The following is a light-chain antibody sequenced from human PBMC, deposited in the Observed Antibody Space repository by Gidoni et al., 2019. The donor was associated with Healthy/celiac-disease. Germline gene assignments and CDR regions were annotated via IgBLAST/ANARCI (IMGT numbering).Light chain of an antibody. V-gene: IGKV3-11*01. CDR2: DAS. CDR3: QQRSNWPLIT. J-gene: IGKJ5*01. CDR1: QSVSSY. Sequence: EIVLTHSPATLSLSPGERATLSCRASQSVSSYLAWYQQKPGQAPRLLIYDASNRATGIPARFSGSGSGTDFTLTISSLEPEDFAVYYCQQRSNWPLITFXXXTRLEIK.